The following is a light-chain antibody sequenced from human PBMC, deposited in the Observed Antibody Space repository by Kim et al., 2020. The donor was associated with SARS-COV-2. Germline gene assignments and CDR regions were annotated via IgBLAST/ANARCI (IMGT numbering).Light chain of an antibody. J-gene: IGKJ1*01. CDR3: QQYNNRPPWT. Sequence: SPGERATLSCRASQSVSSNLAWYQQIPGQAPRLLIYGASARATDIPARFSGSGSGTEFTLTISSLQSEDFAVYYCQQYNNRPPWTFGQGTKVDIK. CDR2: GAS. V-gene: IGKV3-15*01. CDR1: QSVSSN.